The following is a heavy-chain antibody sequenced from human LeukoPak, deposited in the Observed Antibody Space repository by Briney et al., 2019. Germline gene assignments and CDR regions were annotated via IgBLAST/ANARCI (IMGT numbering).Heavy chain of an antibody. J-gene: IGHJ4*02. V-gene: IGHV4-30-2*01. CDR1: GGSISSGPYA. Sequence: SETLSLTCAVSGGSISSGPYAWSWIRQPPGKGLEWIGYIHHSGSTYYNPSLKSRVTISLDRSKTQFSLTLNSVAASDTAVYYCASGHGGNRVPFDHWGRGILVTVSS. CDR3: ASGHGGNRVPFDH. CDR2: IHHSGST. D-gene: IGHD4-23*01.